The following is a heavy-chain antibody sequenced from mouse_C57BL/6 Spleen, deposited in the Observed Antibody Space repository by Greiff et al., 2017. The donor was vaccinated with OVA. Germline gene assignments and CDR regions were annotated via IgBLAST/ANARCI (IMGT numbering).Heavy chain of an antibody. CDR3: ARERDYGSSYYAMDY. Sequence: EVHLVESGGDLVKPGGSLKLSCAASGFTFSSYGMSWVRQTPDKRLEWVATISSGGSYTYYPDSVKGRFTISRDNAKNTLYLQMSSLKSEDTAMYDCARERDYGSSYYAMDYWGQGTSVTVSS. CDR2: ISSGGSYT. D-gene: IGHD1-1*01. J-gene: IGHJ4*01. V-gene: IGHV5-6*01. CDR1: GFTFSSYG.